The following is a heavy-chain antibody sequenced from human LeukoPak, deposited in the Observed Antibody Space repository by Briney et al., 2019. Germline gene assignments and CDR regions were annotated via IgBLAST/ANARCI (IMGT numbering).Heavy chain of an antibody. D-gene: IGHD6-6*01. CDR1: GGSVSSYY. V-gene: IGHV4-59*08. J-gene: IGHJ4*02. Sequence: PSETLSLTCSVSGGSVSSYYWSWIRQPPGKGLEWIGNVYYTGSTNYNPSLKSRVTMFEDKSKNQFSLRLYSVTVADTAVYYCARHFAYSSSSYFDYWGQGSLVAVSS. CDR3: ARHFAYSSSSYFDY. CDR2: VYYTGST.